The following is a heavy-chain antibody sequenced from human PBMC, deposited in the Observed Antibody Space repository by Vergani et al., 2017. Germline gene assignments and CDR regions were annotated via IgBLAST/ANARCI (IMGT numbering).Heavy chain of an antibody. CDR1: GYSFTSYW. Sequence: EVQLVQSGAEVKKPGESLRISCKGSGYSFTSYWISWVRQMPGKGLEWMGRIDPSDSYTNYSPSFQGHVTISADKSISTAYLQWSSLKASDTAMYSCARSPGGYCGGDCYSDYFDYWGQGTLVTVSS. D-gene: IGHD2-21*02. V-gene: IGHV5-10-1*03. J-gene: IGHJ4*02. CDR3: ARSPGGYCGGDCYSDYFDY. CDR2: IDPSDSYT.